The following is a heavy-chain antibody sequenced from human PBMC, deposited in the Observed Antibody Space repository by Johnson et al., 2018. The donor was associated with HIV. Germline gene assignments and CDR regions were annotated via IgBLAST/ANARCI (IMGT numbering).Heavy chain of an antibody. J-gene: IGHJ3*02. Sequence: QVQLVESGGGVVQPGRSLRLSCAASGFTFSSYGMHWVRQAPGKGLEWVAVISYAGSNKYYADSVKGRITISRDNSKNTLYLQMNSLRAEDTAVYYCAKERKLGGLYPAFDIWGQGTMVTVSS. CDR2: ISYAGSNK. CDR1: GFTFSSYG. CDR3: AKERKLGGLYPAFDI. D-gene: IGHD7-27*01. V-gene: IGHV3-30*18.